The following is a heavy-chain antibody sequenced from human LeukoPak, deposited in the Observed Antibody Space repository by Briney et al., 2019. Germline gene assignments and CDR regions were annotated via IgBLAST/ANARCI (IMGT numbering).Heavy chain of an antibody. CDR1: GLTFRNYG. CDR2: IYSGGGTTK. V-gene: IGHV3-33*03. Sequence: GTPLRLSCVASGLTFRNYGFHWVRQAPGKGLERVAIIYSGGGTTKYYAESVKDRLTITRDDSRDTLYLQMNSLRAEDTAVYYCVVILVPGGVWHFDLWGRGTLVTVSS. CDR3: VVILVPGGVWHFDL. J-gene: IGHJ2*01. D-gene: IGHD2-2*01.